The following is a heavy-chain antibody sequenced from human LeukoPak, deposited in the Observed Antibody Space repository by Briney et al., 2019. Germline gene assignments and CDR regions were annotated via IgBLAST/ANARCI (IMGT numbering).Heavy chain of an antibody. CDR1: GYTFTGYY. V-gene: IGHV1-2*02. CDR3: ASLQGLDY. CDR2: INPNSGAT. J-gene: IGHJ4*02. Sequence: GASVKVSCKASGYTFTGYYIHWVRQAPGQGLEWMGWINPNSGATKYAQKFQGRVTMTRDTSNSTAYMELSRLRSDDTAVYYCASLQGLDYWGQGTLVTVSS.